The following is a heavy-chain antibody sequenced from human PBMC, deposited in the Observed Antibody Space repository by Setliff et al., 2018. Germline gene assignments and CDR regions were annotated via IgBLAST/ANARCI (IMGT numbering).Heavy chain of an antibody. V-gene: IGHV1-8*03. CDR3: ARGRASGGYFEVWYSDL. CDR1: GYTFMSYD. J-gene: IGHJ2*01. D-gene: IGHD3-22*01. CDR2: MDPNSGNT. Sequence: ASVKVSCKASGYTFMSYDINWVRQATGQGLEWVGWMDPNSGNTAYGRKFQDRVTITWNTSISTAYMELSSLRSEDTAVYYCARGRASGGYFEVWYSDLWGRGTLVTVSS.